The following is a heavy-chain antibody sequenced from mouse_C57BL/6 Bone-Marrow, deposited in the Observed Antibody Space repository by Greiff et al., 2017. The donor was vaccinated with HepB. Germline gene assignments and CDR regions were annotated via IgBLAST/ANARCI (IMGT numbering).Heavy chain of an antibody. CDR1: GFTFSDYG. J-gene: IGHJ1*03. V-gene: IGHV5-17*01. CDR2: ISSGSSTI. Sequence: EVKLMESGGGLVKPGGSLKLSCAASGFTFSDYGMHWVRQAPEKGLEWVAYISSGSSTIYYADTVKGRFTISRDNAKNTLFLQMTSLSSQDTAMYYCARPMVTRAPWYFDVWGTGTTVTVSS. CDR3: ARPMVTRAPWYFDV. D-gene: IGHD2-2*01.